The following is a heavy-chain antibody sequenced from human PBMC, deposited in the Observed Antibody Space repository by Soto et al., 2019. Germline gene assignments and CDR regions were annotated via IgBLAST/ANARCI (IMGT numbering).Heavy chain of an antibody. J-gene: IGHJ4*02. D-gene: IGHD7-27*01. CDR2: IYNSGTT. CDR1: ERCISRAIYY. V-gene: IGHV4-30-4*01. CDR3: ARGPAGDKVDY. Sequence: SETLSLTCAVSERCISRAIYYWSWIRQSPGTGLEWIGHIYNSGTTYINPSLKSRVTISADMSKNQFSLKVNSVTAADTAVYYCARGPAGDKVDYWGQG.